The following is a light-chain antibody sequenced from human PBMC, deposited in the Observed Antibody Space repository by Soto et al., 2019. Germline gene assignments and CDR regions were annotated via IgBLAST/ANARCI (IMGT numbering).Light chain of an antibody. J-gene: IGLJ1*01. V-gene: IGLV2-14*01. CDR3: CSFTTTSTHF. Sequence: QSALTQPASLSGSPGQSITISCTGTSSDIGAYDYVSWFQQHPGKAPKLMISEVNNRPSGVSNRFSCSKYGNTAYLTISGLQVEDEAEYFCCSFTTTSTHFFGTRTKLTVL. CDR1: SSDIGAYDY. CDR2: EVN.